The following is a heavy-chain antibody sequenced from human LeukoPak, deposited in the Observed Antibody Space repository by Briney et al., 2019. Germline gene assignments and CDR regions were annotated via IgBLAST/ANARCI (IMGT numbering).Heavy chain of an antibody. CDR2: FDPEDGET. D-gene: IGHD4-17*01. Sequence: GASVKVSCKVSGYTLTELSMHWVRQAPGKGLEWMGGFDPEDGETIYAQKFQGRVTMTKDTSTDTAYMELSSLRSEDTAVYHCATRSDYGDLNFDYWGQGTLVTVSS. CDR1: GYTLTELS. CDR3: ATRSDYGDLNFDY. J-gene: IGHJ4*02. V-gene: IGHV1-24*01.